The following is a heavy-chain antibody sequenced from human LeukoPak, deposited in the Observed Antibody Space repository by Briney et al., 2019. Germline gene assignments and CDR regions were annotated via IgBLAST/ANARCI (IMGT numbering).Heavy chain of an antibody. D-gene: IGHD1-26*01. CDR2: IYSTGSI. J-gene: IGHJ3*02. V-gene: IGHV4-61*02. CDR1: GGPISSGSYY. Sequence: PSETLSLTCSVSGGPISSGSYYWSWIRQPAGKGLEWIGRIYSTGSINYNPSLKSRVTISVDTSKNQFSLKLSSVTAADTAVFYCARHRWEPTQAIDAFDIWGQGTMVTVSS. CDR3: ARHRWEPTQAIDAFDI.